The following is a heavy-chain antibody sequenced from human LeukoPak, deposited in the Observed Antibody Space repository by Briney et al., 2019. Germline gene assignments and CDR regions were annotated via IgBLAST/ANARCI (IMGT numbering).Heavy chain of an antibody. D-gene: IGHD7-27*01. Sequence: SVKVSCKASGGTFSSYAISWVRQAPGQGLEWMGGIIPIFGTANYAQKFQRRVTITADESTSTAYMELSSLRSEDTAVYYCARGGGSHWGLDYWGQGTLVTVSS. CDR2: IIPIFGTA. CDR3: ARGGGSHWGLDY. CDR1: GGTFSSYA. V-gene: IGHV1-69*13. J-gene: IGHJ4*02.